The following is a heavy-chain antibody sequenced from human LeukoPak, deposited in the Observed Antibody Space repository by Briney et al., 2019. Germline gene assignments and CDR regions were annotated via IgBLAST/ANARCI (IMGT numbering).Heavy chain of an antibody. D-gene: IGHD1-1*01. CDR3: ADNLSR. J-gene: IGHJ4*02. CDR2: IDRSSNTI. Sequence: GGSLRLSCAASGFTFSSYIMNWVRQAPGKGLEWISYIDRSSNTIYYADSVQGRFTISRDSAKNSLYLQMNSLRAEDTAVYFCADNLSRWGQGTLVTVSS. CDR1: GFTFSSYI. V-gene: IGHV3-48*04.